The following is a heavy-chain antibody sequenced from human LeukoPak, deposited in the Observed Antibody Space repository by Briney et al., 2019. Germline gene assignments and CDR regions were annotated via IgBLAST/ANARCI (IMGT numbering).Heavy chain of an antibody. CDR1: GYPFSAHF. V-gene: IGHV7-4-1*02. Sequence: GASVKVSCKASGYPFSAHFLNWVRQAPGQGLEWMGNIDTTTGNPRYAQDFTGRFVFSLDTSVSTAYLQISSLKAEDTAVYYCAGGTSWKDAFDIWGQGTMVTVSS. CDR3: AGGTSWKDAFDI. J-gene: IGHJ3*02. D-gene: IGHD2-2*01. CDR2: IDTTTGNP.